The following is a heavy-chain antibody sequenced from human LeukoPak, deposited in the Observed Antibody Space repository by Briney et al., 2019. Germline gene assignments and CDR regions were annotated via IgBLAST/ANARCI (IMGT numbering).Heavy chain of an antibody. D-gene: IGHD3-10*01. CDR2: INPSGGST. Sequence: ASVKVSCKASGYTFTSYGISWVRQAPGQGLEWMGIINPSGGSTSYAQKFQGRVTMTRDTSTSTVYMELSSLRSEDTAVYYCARAEDGYGSGRPIDYWGQGTLVTVSS. J-gene: IGHJ4*02. CDR1: GYTFTSYG. V-gene: IGHV1-46*01. CDR3: ARAEDGYGSGRPIDY.